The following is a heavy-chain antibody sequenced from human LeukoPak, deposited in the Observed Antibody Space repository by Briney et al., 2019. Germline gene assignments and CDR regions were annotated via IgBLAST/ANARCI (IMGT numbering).Heavy chain of an antibody. D-gene: IGHD3-9*01. CDR2: ISTSGSII. CDR1: GFTFSDYY. Sequence: PGGSLRLSCAASGFTFSDYYMSWIRQAPGKGLEWVSYISTSGSIIYYADSVKGRFTISRDNAKNSLYLQMNSLRAEDTAVYYCARDIRAAVLRYFDWFNGMDVWGQGTAVTVSS. V-gene: IGHV3-11*01. CDR3: ARDIRAAVLRYFDWFNGMDV. J-gene: IGHJ6*02.